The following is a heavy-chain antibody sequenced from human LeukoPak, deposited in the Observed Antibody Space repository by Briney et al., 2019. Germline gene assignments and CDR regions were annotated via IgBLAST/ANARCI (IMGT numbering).Heavy chain of an antibody. D-gene: IGHD1-26*01. V-gene: IGHV3-74*01. CDR2: INSDGFST. Sequence: GGSLRLSCAASGFTFSSFWIHWVRQVPGKGLVWVSRINSDGFSTSYADSVKGRFSISRDNAKNTLYLQMNSLRAEDTAVYYCARGTSGGYFDYWGQGTLVTVSS. CDR3: ARGTSGGYFDY. J-gene: IGHJ4*02. CDR1: GFTFSSFW.